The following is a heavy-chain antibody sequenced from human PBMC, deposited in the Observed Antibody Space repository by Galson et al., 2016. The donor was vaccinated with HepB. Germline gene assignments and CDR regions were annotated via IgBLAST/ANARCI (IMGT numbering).Heavy chain of an antibody. CDR2: ISAYNGNT. D-gene: IGHD3-22*01. V-gene: IGHV1-18*04. CDR3: ARDIPIYDSSGYSQRGAFDI. CDR1: GYTFTSYG. Sequence: SVKVSYKASGYTFTSYGISWVRQAPGQGLEWMGWISAYNGNTNYAQQLQGRVTMTTDTSTSTASMELRSLRSDDTAVYYCARDIPIYDSSGYSQRGAFDIWGQGTMVTVSS. J-gene: IGHJ3*02.